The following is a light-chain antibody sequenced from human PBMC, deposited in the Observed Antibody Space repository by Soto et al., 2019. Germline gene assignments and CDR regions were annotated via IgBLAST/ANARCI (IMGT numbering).Light chain of an antibody. J-gene: IGKJ1*01. CDR1: QSISSW. CDR3: QQYNVYSPT. CDR2: MAS. V-gene: IGKV1-5*03. Sequence: DIQMTQSPSTVSASVGDRVTITCRASQSISSWLAWYQQKPGKAPNLLIYMASTLESGVPSRFSGSGSGTEFTLTITSLQPDDFATYYCQQYNVYSPTFGQGTKVEI.